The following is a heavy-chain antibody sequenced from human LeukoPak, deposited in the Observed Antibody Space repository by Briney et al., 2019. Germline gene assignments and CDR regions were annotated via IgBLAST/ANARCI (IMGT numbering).Heavy chain of an antibody. D-gene: IGHD3-22*01. Sequence: GGSLRLSCAASGFTFSSYAMSWVRQAPGKGLEWVSAISGSGGSTYYADSVKGRFTISRDNSKNTLYLQMNSLRAEDTAVYYCAKEEMYYYDSSGYYYVRRFDYWGQGTLVTVSS. CDR1: GFTFSSYA. V-gene: IGHV3-23*01. CDR2: ISGSGGST. J-gene: IGHJ4*02. CDR3: AKEEMYYYDSSGYYYVRRFDY.